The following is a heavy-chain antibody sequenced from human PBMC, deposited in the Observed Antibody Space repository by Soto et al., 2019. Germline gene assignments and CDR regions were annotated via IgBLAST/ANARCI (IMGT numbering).Heavy chain of an antibody. Sequence: HPGGSLRLSCAASGFTFSSYDMHWVRQATGKGLEWVSAIGTAGDTYYPGSVKGRFTISRENAKNSLYLQMNSLRAGDTAVYYCARAGYCSGGSCYLDPHFDYWGQGTLVTVSS. J-gene: IGHJ4*02. CDR1: GFTFSSYD. CDR2: IGTAGDT. D-gene: IGHD2-15*01. CDR3: ARAGYCSGGSCYLDPHFDY. V-gene: IGHV3-13*01.